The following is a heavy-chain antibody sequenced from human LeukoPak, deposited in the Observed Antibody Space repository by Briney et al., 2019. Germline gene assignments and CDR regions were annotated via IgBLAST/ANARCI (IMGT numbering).Heavy chain of an antibody. CDR3: ANLRRD. V-gene: IGHV3-43*01. D-gene: IGHD3-10*01. J-gene: IGHJ3*01. Sequence: PGGSLRLSCAASGFTFDDYTMHWVRQAPGKGLEWVSLISWDGGSTYYADSVKGRFTISRDNAKNSLYLQMNSPRAEDTAVYYCANLRRDWGQGTMVTVSS. CDR2: ISWDGGST. CDR1: GFTFDDYT.